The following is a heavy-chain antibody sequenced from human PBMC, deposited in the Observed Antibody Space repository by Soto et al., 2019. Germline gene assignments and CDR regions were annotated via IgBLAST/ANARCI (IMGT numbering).Heavy chain of an antibody. Sequence: TSETLSLTCTVTGASIRGSYYFWSWIRQPPGEGLEWLGYVYSTGSTYYNPSLKSRISMSVDTSKNQFSLILSSVSAADTAIYYCAKKVNSGPGSQYFDYWGQGTLVTVSS. J-gene: IGHJ4*02. V-gene: IGHV4-30-4*08. CDR2: VYSTGST. D-gene: IGHD3-10*01. CDR1: GASIRGSYYF. CDR3: AKKVNSGPGSQYFDY.